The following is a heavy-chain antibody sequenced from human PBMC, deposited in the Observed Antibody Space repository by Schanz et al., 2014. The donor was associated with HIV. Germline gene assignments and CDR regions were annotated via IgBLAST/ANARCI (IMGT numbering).Heavy chain of an antibody. Sequence: QVQLVQSGGGVVHPGRSLRLSCAASGFNFGSYGMHWVRQAPGKGLEWVAIIWNDGSNTFYADSVKGRFTISRDNPKNTLYLQMNSLRAEDTALYYCARDSVAGEYYHYGMDVWGQGTAVTVSS. V-gene: IGHV3-33*01. J-gene: IGHJ6*02. D-gene: IGHD2-21*01. CDR1: GFNFGSYG. CDR3: ARDSVAGEYYHYGMDV. CDR2: IWNDGSNT.